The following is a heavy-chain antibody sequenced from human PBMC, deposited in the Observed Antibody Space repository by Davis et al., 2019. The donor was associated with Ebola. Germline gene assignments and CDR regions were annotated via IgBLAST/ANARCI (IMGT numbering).Heavy chain of an antibody. CDR1: GDSVSSQSAA. D-gene: IGHD3-22*01. J-gene: IGHJ6*02. CDR2: TYYRSKWSN. Sequence: HSQTLSFTCVISGDSVSSQSAAWNWIRQSPSRGLEWLGRTYYRSKWSNDYAVSVKSRIIINPDTSKNQFSLQMNSVTPEDSGFYYCARDPSYDTSGYYLPYFFYGLDVWGQGTTVTVSS. V-gene: IGHV6-1*01. CDR3: ARDPSYDTSGYYLPYFFYGLDV.